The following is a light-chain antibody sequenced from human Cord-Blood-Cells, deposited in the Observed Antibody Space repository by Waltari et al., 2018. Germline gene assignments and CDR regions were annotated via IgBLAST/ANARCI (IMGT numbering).Light chain of an antibody. CDR3: AAWDDSLSGYV. V-gene: IGLV1-47*01. J-gene: IGLJ1*01. Sequence: QSVLTQPPSASGTPGQSVTISCSGSSSNIGSNYVYWYQQLPGTAPKLPIYRNNQRPSGVPDRFSGSKSGTSASLAISGLRSEDEADYYCAAWDDSLSGYVFGTGTKVTVL. CDR1: SSNIGSNY. CDR2: RNN.